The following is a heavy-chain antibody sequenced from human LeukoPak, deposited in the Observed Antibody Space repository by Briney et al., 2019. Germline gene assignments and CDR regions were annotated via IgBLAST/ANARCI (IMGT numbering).Heavy chain of an antibody. CDR3: ARDYAGRYFDY. V-gene: IGHV4-59*01. J-gene: IGHJ4*02. D-gene: IGHD3-16*01. CDR2: TYHDGGT. Sequence: PSETLSLTCTVSGGSISGSYWSWIRQPPGKRLEWIGFTYHDGGTNYNPSFKGRVSISVDTSKNQYSLKFNSVTAADTAVYHCARDYAGRYFDYWGQGALVTVSS. CDR1: GGSISGSY.